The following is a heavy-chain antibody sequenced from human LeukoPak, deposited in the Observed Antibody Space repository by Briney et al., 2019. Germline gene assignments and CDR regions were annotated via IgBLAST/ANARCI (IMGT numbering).Heavy chain of an antibody. CDR2: INPSGGST. CDR1: GFVFTGSY. J-gene: IGHJ4*02. V-gene: IGHV1-46*01. CDR3: AVDYDSSGYPDY. Sequence: ASVKVSCTAFGFVFTGSYIHWLRQAPGQGLEWMGIINPSGGSTSYAQKFQGRVTMTRDTSTSTVYMELSSLRSEDTAVYYCAVDYDSSGYPDYWGQGTLVTVSS. D-gene: IGHD3-22*01.